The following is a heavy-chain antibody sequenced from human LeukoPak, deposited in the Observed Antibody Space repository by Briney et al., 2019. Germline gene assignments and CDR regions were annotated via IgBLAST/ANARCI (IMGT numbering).Heavy chain of an antibody. D-gene: IGHD4-23*01. CDR1: GFTFTNYA. Sequence: GGSLRLSCIASGFTFTNYAMNWVRQAPGMGLEWVSTISGNGVNTYHADSVKGRFTISRDNSKNTLFLEMNSLRAEDTAVYYCAFDYGGNWEAFDIWGQGTMVTVSS. CDR2: ISGNGVNT. CDR3: AFDYGGNWEAFDI. J-gene: IGHJ3*02. V-gene: IGHV3-23*01.